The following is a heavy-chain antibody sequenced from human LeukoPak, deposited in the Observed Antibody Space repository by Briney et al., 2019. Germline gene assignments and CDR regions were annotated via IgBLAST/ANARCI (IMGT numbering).Heavy chain of an antibody. V-gene: IGHV3-30*18. J-gene: IGHJ4*02. CDR1: GFTFSSSG. D-gene: IGHD6-19*01. CDR2: ISYDGSYK. CDR3: PKDTAYMRQWLVDYFDY. Sequence: QPGRSLRLSCAASGFTFSSSGMHWVRQAPGKGLEWVAVISYDGSYKYYADSVKGRFTISRDNSKNTLYLQMNSLRAEDTAVYYCPKDTAYMRQWLVDYFDYWGQGTLVTVS.